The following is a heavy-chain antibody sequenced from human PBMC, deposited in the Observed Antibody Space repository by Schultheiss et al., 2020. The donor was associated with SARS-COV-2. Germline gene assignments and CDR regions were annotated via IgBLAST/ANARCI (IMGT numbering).Heavy chain of an antibody. Sequence: GGSLRLSCAASGFTFDDYAMHWVRQAPGKGLEWVSGISWNSGSIGYADSVKGRFTISRDNAKNSLYLQMNSLRAEDTAVYYCARSITAYYFDYWGQGTLVTVSS. D-gene: IGHD3-3*01. CDR3: ARSITAYYFDY. CDR1: GFTFDDYA. V-gene: IGHV3-9*01. J-gene: IGHJ4*02. CDR2: ISWNSGSI.